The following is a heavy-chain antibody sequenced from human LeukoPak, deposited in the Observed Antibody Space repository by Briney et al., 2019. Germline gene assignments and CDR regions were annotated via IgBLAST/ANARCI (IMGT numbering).Heavy chain of an antibody. V-gene: IGHV3-11*01. Sequence: GGSLRLSCAASGFIFSDYYMSWIRQAPGKGLEWVSYISSSGSTIYYADSVKGRFTISRDNAKNSLYLQMNSLRAEDTAVYYCARDPRYCGGDCYSFDYWGQGTLVTVSS. J-gene: IGHJ4*02. CDR2: ISSSGSTI. CDR3: ARDPRYCGGDCYSFDY. CDR1: GFIFSDYY. D-gene: IGHD2-21*02.